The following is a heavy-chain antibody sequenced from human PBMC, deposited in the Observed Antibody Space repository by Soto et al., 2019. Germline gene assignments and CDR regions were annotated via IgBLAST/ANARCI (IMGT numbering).Heavy chain of an antibody. CDR1: GYTFSSYA. V-gene: IGHV1-3*01. Sequence: ASVRVDCKGAGYTFSSYAMHWVRQAPGQRLEWMGWINAGNGNTKYSQKFQGRVTITRDTSASTAYMELSSLRSEDTAVYYCARGSGWYDYFQHWGQGTLVTVSS. CDR3: ARGSGWYDYFQH. J-gene: IGHJ1*01. D-gene: IGHD6-19*01. CDR2: INAGNGNT.